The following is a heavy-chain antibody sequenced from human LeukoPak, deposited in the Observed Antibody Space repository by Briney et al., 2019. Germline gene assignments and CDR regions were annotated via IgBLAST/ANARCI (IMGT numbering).Heavy chain of an antibody. J-gene: IGHJ3*02. Sequence: PSETLSLTCTVSGGSLSPYYWSWMRQPPGKGLEWIGHISYSGSSNSNPSLTSRVAISVDTAKTQFSLNLYSVTAADTAVYFCARHQLQRREDAFDIWGQGTMVTVSS. CDR2: ISYSGSS. CDR1: GGSLSPYY. D-gene: IGHD1-1*01. V-gene: IGHV4-59*01. CDR3: ARHQLQRREDAFDI.